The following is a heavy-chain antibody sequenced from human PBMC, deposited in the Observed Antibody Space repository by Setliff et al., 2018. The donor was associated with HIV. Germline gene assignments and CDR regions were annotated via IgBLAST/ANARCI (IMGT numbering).Heavy chain of an antibody. D-gene: IGHD3-22*01. V-gene: IGHV3-30*04. J-gene: IGHJ4*02. CDR2: ISYGGGLK. CDR3: ARELAASGLGYFDS. CDR1: GFTFNSYG. Sequence: GGSLRLSCAASGFTFNSYGIHWVRQAPGKGLEWVAVISYGGGLKLYADSVKGRFTISRDFSDNTLYLQMNSLRAEDTAVYYCARELAASGLGYFDSWGRGILVTAPQ.